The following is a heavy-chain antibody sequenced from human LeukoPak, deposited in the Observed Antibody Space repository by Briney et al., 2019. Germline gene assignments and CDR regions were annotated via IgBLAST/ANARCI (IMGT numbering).Heavy chain of an antibody. D-gene: IGHD6-19*01. CDR2: INHSGST. CDR1: GGSFSGYY. Sequence: SETLSLTCAGDGGSFSGYYWSWIRQPPGKGLEWIGEINHSGSTNYNPSLKSRVTISVDTSKNQFSLKLSSVTAADTAVYYCATLLGYSSGWGQGTLVTVSS. CDR3: ATLLGYSSG. V-gene: IGHV4-34*01. J-gene: IGHJ4*02.